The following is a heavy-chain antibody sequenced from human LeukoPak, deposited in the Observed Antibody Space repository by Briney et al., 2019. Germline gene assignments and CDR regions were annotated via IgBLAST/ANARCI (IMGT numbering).Heavy chain of an antibody. D-gene: IGHD2-2*01. J-gene: IGHJ5*02. Sequence: SETLSLTCTVSGGSVSSSSYYWGWIRQPLGKGLEWIGSVYFSGTTYYNPSLKSRVTISVDTSKNQFSLKLNSVTAADTAVYYGARHEVGYCSSPSCYGGNWLDPWGQGTLVTVSS. CDR3: ARHEVGYCSSPSCYGGNWLDP. CDR1: GGSVSSSSYY. CDR2: VYFSGTT. V-gene: IGHV4-39*01.